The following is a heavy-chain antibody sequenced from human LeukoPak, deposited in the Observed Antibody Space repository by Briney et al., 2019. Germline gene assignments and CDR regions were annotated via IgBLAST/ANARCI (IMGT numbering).Heavy chain of an antibody. J-gene: IGHJ3*02. CDR2: INHSGST. CDR1: GGSFSGYY. D-gene: IGHD2-15*01. V-gene: IGHV4-34*01. Sequence: SETLSLTCAVYGGSFSGYYWSWIRQPPGKGLEWIGEINHSGSTNYNPSLKSRVTISVDTSKNQFSLKLSSVTAADTAVYYCARDYRPKSFGYCSGGSCYSGDAFDIWGQGTMVTVSS. CDR3: ARDYRPKSFGYCSGGSCYSGDAFDI.